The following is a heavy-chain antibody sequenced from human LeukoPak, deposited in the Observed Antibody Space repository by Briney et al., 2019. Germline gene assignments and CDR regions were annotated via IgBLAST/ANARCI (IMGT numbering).Heavy chain of an antibody. CDR2: IKQDGSEK. D-gene: IGHD3-9*01. V-gene: IGHV3-7*01. Sequence: GGSLRLSCAASGFTFNSYWMSWVRQAPGKGLEWVANIKQDGSEKYYVDSVKGRFTISRDNAKNSLYLQMNSLRAEDTALYYCARLEDYDILTGFDYWGQGTLVTVSS. CDR3: ARLEDYDILTGFDY. CDR1: GFTFNSYW. J-gene: IGHJ4*02.